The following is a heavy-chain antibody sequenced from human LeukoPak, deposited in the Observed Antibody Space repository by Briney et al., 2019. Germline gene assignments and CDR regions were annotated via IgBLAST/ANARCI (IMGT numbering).Heavy chain of an antibody. Sequence: ASVKVSCKASGYTFTGYYMHWVRQAPGQGLEWMGWINPNSGGTNYAQKFQGGVTMTRDTSISTAYMELSRLRSDDTAVYYCARGQLEYSSFGAFDYWGQGTLVTVSS. V-gene: IGHV1-2*02. J-gene: IGHJ4*02. CDR2: INPNSGGT. D-gene: IGHD6-6*01. CDR3: ARGQLEYSSFGAFDY. CDR1: GYTFTGYY.